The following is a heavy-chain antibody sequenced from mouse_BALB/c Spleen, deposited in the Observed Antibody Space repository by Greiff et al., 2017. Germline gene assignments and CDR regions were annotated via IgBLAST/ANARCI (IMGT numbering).Heavy chain of an antibody. CDR1: GFNIKDYY. CDR3: ARSAYYRY. CDR2: IDPENGNT. J-gene: IGHJ3*01. D-gene: IGHD2-14*01. V-gene: IGHV14-1*02. Sequence: DVKLVESGAELVRPGALVKLSCKASGFNIKDYYMHWVKQRPEQGLEWIGWIDPENGNTIYDPKFQGKASITADTSSNTAYLQLSSLTSEDTAVYYCARSAYYRYWGQGTLVTVSA.